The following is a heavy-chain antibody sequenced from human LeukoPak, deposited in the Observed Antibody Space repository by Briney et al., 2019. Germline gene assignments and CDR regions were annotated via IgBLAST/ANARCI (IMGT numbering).Heavy chain of an antibody. D-gene: IGHD6-13*01. J-gene: IGHJ4*02. CDR1: GGTFSSYA. V-gene: IGHV1-69*13. CDR2: IIPIFGTA. Sequence: GASVKVSCKASGGTFSSYAISWVRQAPGQGLEWMGGIIPIFGTANYAQRFQGRVTITADESTSTAYMELSSLRSEDTAVYYCARDWYSTRSRGGYFDYWGQGTLVTVSS. CDR3: ARDWYSTRSRGGYFDY.